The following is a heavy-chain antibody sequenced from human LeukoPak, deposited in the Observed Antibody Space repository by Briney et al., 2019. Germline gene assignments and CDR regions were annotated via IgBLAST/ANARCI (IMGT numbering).Heavy chain of an antibody. Sequence: PSETLSLTCTVSSGSISTSNYYWGWVRQPPGKALEWIGNIFYSGSTYYSPSLKSRVTISLDTSRNQFSLKLSSVTAADTAVYYCARVSGYDWGYYYYMDVWGKGTTVTISS. V-gene: IGHV4-39*07. CDR3: ARVSGYDWGYYYYMDV. J-gene: IGHJ6*03. CDR2: IFYSGST. CDR1: SGSISTSNYY. D-gene: IGHD5-12*01.